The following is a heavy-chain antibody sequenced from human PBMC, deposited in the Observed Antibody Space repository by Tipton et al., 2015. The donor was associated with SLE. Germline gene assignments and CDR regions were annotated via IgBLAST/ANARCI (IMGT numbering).Heavy chain of an antibody. CDR2: IYYSGST. CDR1: GYSINNGFY. Sequence: TLSLTCTVSGYSINNGFYWGWIRQPPGKGLEWIGYIYYSGSTNYNPSLKSRVTISVDTSKNQFSLKLTSVTAADTALYYCAAGHTFGGVIVIWGQGTLVTVSS. D-gene: IGHD3-16*02. J-gene: IGHJ4*02. CDR3: AAGHTFGGVIVI. V-gene: IGHV4-61*05.